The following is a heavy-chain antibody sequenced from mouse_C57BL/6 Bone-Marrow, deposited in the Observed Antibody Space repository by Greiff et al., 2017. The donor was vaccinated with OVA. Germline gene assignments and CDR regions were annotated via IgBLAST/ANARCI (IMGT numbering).Heavy chain of an antibody. D-gene: IGHD1-1*01. J-gene: IGHJ2*01. CDR2: INPYNGGT. CDR3: ARRGTVVSSTDY. Sequence: EVQLQQSGPVLVKPGASVKMSCKASGYTFTDYYMNWVKQSHGKSLEWIGVINPYNGGTSYNQKFKGKATLTVDKSSSTAYMALNSLTSEDSAVYYCARRGTVVSSTDYWGQGTTLTVSS. CDR1: GYTFTDYY. V-gene: IGHV1-19*01.